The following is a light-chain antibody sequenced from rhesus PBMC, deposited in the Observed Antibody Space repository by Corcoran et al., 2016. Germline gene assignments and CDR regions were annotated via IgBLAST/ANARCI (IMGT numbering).Light chain of an antibody. CDR2: GAS. CDR1: QSVSSY. V-gene: IGKV3S9*01. J-gene: IGKJ1*01. CDR3: QQYSNWPT. Sequence: EIVMTQSPATLSLSPGERATLSCRASQSVSSYVAWYQQKPEQAPRLLIYGASSKATGIPDRFSGSGSGTDFTLTISSLEPEDVALYYCQQYSNWPTFGQGTKVEIK.